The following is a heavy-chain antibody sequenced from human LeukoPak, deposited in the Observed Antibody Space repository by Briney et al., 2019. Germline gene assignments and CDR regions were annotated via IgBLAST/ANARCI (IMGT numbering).Heavy chain of an antibody. CDR3: ARESVSLYYYDSSGYLAPGTRWFDP. V-gene: IGHV1-18*01. Sequence: ASVKVSCKASGYTFTSYGISWVRQAPGQGLEWMGWISAYNGNTNYAQKLQGRVTMTTDTSTSTAYMELRSLRSDDTAVYYCARESVSLYYYDSSGYLAPGTRWFDPWGQGTLVTVSS. J-gene: IGHJ5*02. CDR1: GYTFTSYG. D-gene: IGHD3-22*01. CDR2: ISAYNGNT.